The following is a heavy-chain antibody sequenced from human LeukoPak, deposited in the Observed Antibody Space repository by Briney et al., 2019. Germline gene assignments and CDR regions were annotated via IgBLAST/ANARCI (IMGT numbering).Heavy chain of an antibody. D-gene: IGHD3-10*01. Sequence: GASVKVSCKASGYTFTSYYMHWVRQAPGQGLEWMGIINPSGGSTSYAQKFQGRVTITADKSTSTAYMELSSLRSEDTAVYYCASGTNPRHGLLWFGECGYWGQGTLVTVSS. CDR3: ASGTNPRHGLLWFGECGY. J-gene: IGHJ4*02. CDR1: GYTFTSYY. V-gene: IGHV1-46*01. CDR2: INPSGGST.